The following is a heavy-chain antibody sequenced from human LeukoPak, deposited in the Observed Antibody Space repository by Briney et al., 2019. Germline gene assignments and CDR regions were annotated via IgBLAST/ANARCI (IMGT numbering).Heavy chain of an antibody. V-gene: IGHV4-39*01. D-gene: IGHD6-6*01. J-gene: IGHJ4*02. CDR1: GGSISSSSYY. CDR2: IYYSGST. CDR3: ARHRRIAARPGGYFDY. Sequence: SETLSLTCTVSGGSISSSSYYWGWIRQPPGKGLEWIGSIYYSGSTYYNPSLKSRVTISVDTSKNQFSLKLSSVTAADTAVYYCARHRRIAARPGGYFDYWGQGTLVTVSS.